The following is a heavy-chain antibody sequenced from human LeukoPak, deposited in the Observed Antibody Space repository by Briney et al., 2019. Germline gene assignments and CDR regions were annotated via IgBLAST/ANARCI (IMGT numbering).Heavy chain of an antibody. Sequence: ASVKVSFKASGYTFTGYFMHWVRQAPGQGLEWMGWINPNSGGTNYAQKFQGRVTMTRDTPISTAYMELSRLRSDDTAVYYCARSTYYYDSSGYKCDAFDIWGQGTMVTVSS. J-gene: IGHJ3*02. CDR3: ARSTYYYDSSGYKCDAFDI. D-gene: IGHD3-22*01. V-gene: IGHV1-2*02. CDR1: GYTFTGYF. CDR2: INPNSGGT.